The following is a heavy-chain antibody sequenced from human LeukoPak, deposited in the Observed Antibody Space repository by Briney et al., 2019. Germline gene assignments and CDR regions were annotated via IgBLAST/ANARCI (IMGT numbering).Heavy chain of an antibody. CDR2: IIPILGIA. D-gene: IGHD5-18*01. Sequence: SVKVSCKASGGTFSSYAISWVRQAPGQGLEWMGRIIPILGIANYAQKFQGRVTITADKSTSTAYMELSSLRSEDTAVYYCASGLVNYSYSYAAFDIWGQGTMVTVSS. J-gene: IGHJ3*02. CDR1: GGTFSSYA. CDR3: ASGLVNYSYSYAAFDI. V-gene: IGHV1-69*04.